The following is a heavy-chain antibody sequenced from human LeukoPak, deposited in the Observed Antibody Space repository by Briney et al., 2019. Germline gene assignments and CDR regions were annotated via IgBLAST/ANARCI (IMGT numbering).Heavy chain of an antibody. CDR3: AGGGSGSPDFDY. Sequence: PSETLSLTCTVSGGSIGSYYWSWIRQPPGKGLEWSGYIYYSGSTNYNPSLKSRVTISVDTSKNQFSLKLSSVTAADTAVYYCAGGGSGSPDFDYWGQGTLVTVSS. D-gene: IGHD3-10*01. CDR2: IYYSGST. J-gene: IGHJ4*02. V-gene: IGHV4-59*01. CDR1: GGSIGSYY.